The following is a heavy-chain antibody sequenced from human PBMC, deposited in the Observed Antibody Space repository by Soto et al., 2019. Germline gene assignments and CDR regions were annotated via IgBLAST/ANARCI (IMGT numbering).Heavy chain of an antibody. CDR3: ARVGDLAAMVDY. Sequence: SETLSLTCTVSGGSISSYYWSWIRQPPGKGLEWIGYIYYSGSTNYNPSLKSRVTISVDTSKNQFSLKLSSVTAADTAVYYCARVGDLAAMVDYWGQGTLVTVSS. V-gene: IGHV4-59*08. D-gene: IGHD2-2*01. CDR2: IYYSGST. CDR1: GGSISSYY. J-gene: IGHJ4*02.